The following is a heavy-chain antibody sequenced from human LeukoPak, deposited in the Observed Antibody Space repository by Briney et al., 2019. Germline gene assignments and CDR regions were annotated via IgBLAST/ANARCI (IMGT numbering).Heavy chain of an antibody. CDR3: TRDQTPYY. J-gene: IGHJ4*02. CDR2: IASETYGGTA. Sequence: PGGSLRLSCTASGFTFGDYAMTWVRQAPGKGLEWVGFIASETYGGTAEYAASVNGRFTISRDDSKSIAYLQMNSLKTEDTAVYYCTRDQTPYYWGQGTLVTVSS. V-gene: IGHV3-49*04. CDR1: GFTFGDYA.